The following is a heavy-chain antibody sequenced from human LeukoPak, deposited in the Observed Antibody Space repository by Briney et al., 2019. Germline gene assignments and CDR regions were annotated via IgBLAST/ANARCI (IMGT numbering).Heavy chain of an antibody. CDR3: AQKMEGSYYGY. CDR1: GLTFSSYA. Sequence: GGSLRLSCAASGLTFSSYAMNWVRQAPGKGLEWVSVTSGSGGSTDYADSVKGRFTISRDNSKNTLYLQMNSLRAEDTAVYYCAQKMEGSYYGYWGQGTLVTVSS. D-gene: IGHD1-26*01. J-gene: IGHJ4*02. CDR2: TSGSGGST. V-gene: IGHV3-23*01.